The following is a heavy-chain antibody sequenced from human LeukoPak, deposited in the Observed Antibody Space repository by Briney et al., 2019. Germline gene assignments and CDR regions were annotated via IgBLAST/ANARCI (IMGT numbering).Heavy chain of an antibody. CDR3: VRGDLRLPRSTPDC. Sequence: PGGSLRLSCAASGITFSRFWMSWVRQAPGKGLQWVANINQDGSEKHYVDSVKGRFTISRDNAMNTLYLQMNSLRGEDTAVYYCVRGDLRLPRSTPDCWGQGTLVTVSS. CDR2: INQDGSEK. D-gene: IGHD5/OR15-5a*01. V-gene: IGHV3-7*01. J-gene: IGHJ4*02. CDR1: GITFSRFW.